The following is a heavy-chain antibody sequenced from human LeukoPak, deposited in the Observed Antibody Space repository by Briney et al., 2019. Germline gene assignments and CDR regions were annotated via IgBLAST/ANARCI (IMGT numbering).Heavy chain of an antibody. CDR2: IYTSGST. CDR1: GGSISSYY. J-gene: IGHJ4*02. Sequence: SETLSLTCTVSGGSISSYYWSWIRKPAGKGLEWIGRIYTSGSTNYNPSLKSRVTISVDKSKNQFSLTLSPVTAADTAVYYCARESYYYDSSCYYYNVPTAPFFDYWGQGTVVSVSS. V-gene: IGHV4-4*07. CDR3: ARESYYYDSSCYYYNVPTAPFFDY. D-gene: IGHD3-22*01.